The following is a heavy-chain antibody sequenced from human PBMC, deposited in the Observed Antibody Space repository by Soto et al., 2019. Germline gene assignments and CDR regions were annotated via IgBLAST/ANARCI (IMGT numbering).Heavy chain of an antibody. CDR2: INHSGST. V-gene: IGHV4-34*01. CDR1: GGSFSGYY. CDR3: ARGGAQRWLQFSLNY. J-gene: IGHJ4*02. D-gene: IGHD5-12*01. Sequence: QVQLQQWGAGLLKPSETLSLTCAVYGGSFSGYYWSWIRQPPGKGLEWIGEINHSGSTNYNPSLKSRVTIXXDXSXXQFSLKLSSVTAADTAVYYCARGGAQRWLQFSLNYWGQGTLVTVSS.